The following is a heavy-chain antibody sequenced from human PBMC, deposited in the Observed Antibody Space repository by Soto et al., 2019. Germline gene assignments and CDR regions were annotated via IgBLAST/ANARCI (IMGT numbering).Heavy chain of an antibody. Sequence: PSETLSLTCTVSGGSISSGGYYWSWIRQHPGKGLEWIGYIYYSGGTYYNPSLKSRVTISVDTSTDTAYMELSSLRSEDTAVYYCATVVPYYDYVWGSYRISGWRWFDPWGQGTLVTVSS. CDR1: GGSISSGGYY. J-gene: IGHJ5*02. D-gene: IGHD3-16*02. CDR2: IYYSGGT. CDR3: ATVVPYYDYVWGSYRISGWRWFDP. V-gene: IGHV4-31*03.